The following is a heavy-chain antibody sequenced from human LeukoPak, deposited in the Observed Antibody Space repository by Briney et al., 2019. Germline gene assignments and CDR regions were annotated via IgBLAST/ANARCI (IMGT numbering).Heavy chain of an antibody. V-gene: IGHV3-30*02. CDR2: IRYDGSNK. D-gene: IGHD3-10*01. J-gene: IGHJ4*02. CDR1: GFTFSSYG. Sequence: GGSLRLSCAASGFTFSSYGMHWVRQAPGKGLEWVAFIRYDGSNKYYADSVKGRFTISRDNSKNTLYLQMNSLRAEDTAVYYCAKDLGFLVRGVITPPCDYWGQGTLVTVSS. CDR3: AKDLGFLVRGVITPPCDY.